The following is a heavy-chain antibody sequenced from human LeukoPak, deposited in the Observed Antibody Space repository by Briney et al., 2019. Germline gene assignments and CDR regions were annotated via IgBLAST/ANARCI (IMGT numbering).Heavy chain of an antibody. D-gene: IGHD2-2*01. J-gene: IGHJ4*02. V-gene: IGHV3-21*01. CDR2: IGSSSSYI. CDR1: GFTFSFYT. Sequence: GGSLRLSCAASGFTFSFYTMNWVRQAPGKGLEWVSSIGSSSSYIYYADSVKGRFTISRDNAKNSLYLQMNSLRAEDTAVYYCARSFQPGYYFDYWGQGTLVTVSS. CDR3: ARSFQPGYYFDY.